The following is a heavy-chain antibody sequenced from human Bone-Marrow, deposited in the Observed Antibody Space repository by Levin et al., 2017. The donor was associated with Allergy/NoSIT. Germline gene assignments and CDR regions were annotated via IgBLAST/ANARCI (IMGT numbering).Heavy chain of an antibody. CDR3: ATGQGHLVGPP. V-gene: IGHV1-8*01. CDR1: GDTFSSYD. D-gene: IGHD6-6*01. J-gene: IGHJ5*02. CDR2: MNPKSGNT. Sequence: ASVKVSCKASGDTFSSYDIDWVRQASGQGLEWMGWMNPKSGNTVYAQKFQGRVTMTRNTSISTAYMDLSSLRSDDTAVYYCATGQGHLVGPPWGQGTLVTVSS.